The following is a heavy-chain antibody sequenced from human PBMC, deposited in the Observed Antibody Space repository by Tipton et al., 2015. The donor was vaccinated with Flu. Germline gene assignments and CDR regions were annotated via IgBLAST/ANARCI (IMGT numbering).Heavy chain of an antibody. CDR3: ASEGPYFYGMDV. CDR2: IDFSGST. J-gene: IGHJ6*02. Sequence: TLSLTCTVSGDSVSNSDYYWNWIRQEPGKGLEWIGHIDFSGSTHYNPSLKSRLTISIDTSKNQFSLRLNGVTGADTAVYYCASEGPYFYGMDVWGQGTTVTVSS. V-gene: IGHV4-31*03. CDR1: GDSVSNSDYY.